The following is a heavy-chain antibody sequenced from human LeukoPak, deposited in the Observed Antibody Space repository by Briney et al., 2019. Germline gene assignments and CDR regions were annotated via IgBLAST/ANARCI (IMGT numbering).Heavy chain of an antibody. Sequence: SQTLSLTCTVSGGSISSGGYYWSWIRQHPGKGLEWIGHIYYSGSTYYNPSLKSRVTISVDTSKNQFSLKLSSVTAADTAVYYCTALAGAEVTNWFDPWGQGTLVTVS. V-gene: IGHV4-31*03. CDR1: GGSISSGGYY. D-gene: IGHD1-26*01. J-gene: IGHJ5*02. CDR3: TALAGAEVTNWFDP. CDR2: IYYSGST.